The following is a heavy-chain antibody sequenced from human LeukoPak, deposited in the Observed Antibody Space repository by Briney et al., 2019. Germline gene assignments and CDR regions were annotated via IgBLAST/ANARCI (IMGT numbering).Heavy chain of an antibody. J-gene: IGHJ6*03. V-gene: IGHV4-4*07. D-gene: IGHD2-2*01. Sequence: KASETLSLTCTVSGDSISNYYWSWFRQPAGKGLEWIGRMYTSGATNYNPSLKSRATMSVDTSNNQLSLRLSSVTAADRAVYYCAREGPAASTFFYYFMDVWGKGTTVTVSS. CDR1: GDSISNYY. CDR2: MYTSGAT. CDR3: AREGPAASTFFYYFMDV.